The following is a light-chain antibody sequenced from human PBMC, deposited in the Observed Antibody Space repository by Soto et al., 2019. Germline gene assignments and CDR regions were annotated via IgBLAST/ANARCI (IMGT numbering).Light chain of an antibody. CDR1: QVFSSW. CDR2: GVS. V-gene: IGKV1-12*01. J-gene: IGKJ1*01. CDR3: QQGNSFLWA. Sequence: DIQLTQSPSSVSASVGDRVTITCRASQVFSSWVAWYRQKPGKAPKLLIYGVSSLQSGVPSRFSGSGSGTDFTLTITSLQPEDFATYYCQQGNSFLWAFGQGTKVEI.